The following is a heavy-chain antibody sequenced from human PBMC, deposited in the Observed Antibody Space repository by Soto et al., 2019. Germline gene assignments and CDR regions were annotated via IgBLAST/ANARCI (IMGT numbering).Heavy chain of an antibody. Sequence: PGGSLRLSCAASGFTFSSYAMSWVRQAPGKGLEWVSAISGSSSTIYYADSVKGRFTISRDNAKNSLYLQMNSLRDEDTAVYYCLFDIVVVPAAQSDWFDPWGQGTLVTVSS. CDR3: LFDIVVVPAAQSDWFDP. D-gene: IGHD2-2*01. CDR2: ISGSSSTI. V-gene: IGHV3-48*02. J-gene: IGHJ5*02. CDR1: GFTFSSYA.